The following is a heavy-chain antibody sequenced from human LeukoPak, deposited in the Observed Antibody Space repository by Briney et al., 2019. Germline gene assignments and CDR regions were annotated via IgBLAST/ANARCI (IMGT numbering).Heavy chain of an antibody. Sequence: GGSLRLSCAASGFTFSDYYMSWIRQAPGKGLEWVSYISSSGSTIYYADSVKGRFTISRDNAKNSVFLQMNSLRAEDTAVYYCAKGDPLNWFDPWGQGTLVTVSS. D-gene: IGHD5-24*01. J-gene: IGHJ5*02. V-gene: IGHV3-11*01. CDR1: GFTFSDYY. CDR3: AKGDPLNWFDP. CDR2: ISSSGSTI.